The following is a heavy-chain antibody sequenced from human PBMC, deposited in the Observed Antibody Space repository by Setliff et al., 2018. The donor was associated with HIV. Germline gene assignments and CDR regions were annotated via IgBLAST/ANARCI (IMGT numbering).Heavy chain of an antibody. CDR1: GFTFSTYS. J-gene: IGHJ4*02. D-gene: IGHD6-19*01. Sequence: GGSLRLSCAASGFTFSTYSMNWVRQAPGKGLEWVSFISSSSSYIYYADSLKGRFTISRDNARNSLYLQMNSLRAEDTAVYYCARAYYSSGSDDYWGQGTLVTVSS. CDR2: ISSSSSYI. V-gene: IGHV3-21*01. CDR3: ARAYYSSGSDDY.